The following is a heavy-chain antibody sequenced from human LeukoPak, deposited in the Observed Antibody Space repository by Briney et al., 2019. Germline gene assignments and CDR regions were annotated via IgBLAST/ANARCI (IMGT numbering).Heavy chain of an antibody. J-gene: IGHJ4*02. CDR1: GGSFSGYY. Sequence: SETLSLTCAVYGGSFSGYYWSWIRQPPGKGLEWIGEINHSGSTNYNPSLKSRVTISVDTSKNQFSLKLSSVTAADTAVYYCARAGSGFGELLFRGQGTLVTVSS. CDR2: INHSGST. D-gene: IGHD3-10*01. CDR3: ARAGSGFGELLF. V-gene: IGHV4-34*01.